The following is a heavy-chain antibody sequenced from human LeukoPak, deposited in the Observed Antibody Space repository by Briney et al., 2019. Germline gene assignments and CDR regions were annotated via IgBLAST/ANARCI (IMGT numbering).Heavy chain of an antibody. CDR3: ARVPYCGGDCPKYFQH. Sequence: GGSLRLSCAASGFTFDDYGMSWVRQAPRKGLEWVSGINWNGGSTGYADSVKGRFTISRDNAKNSLYLQMNSLRAEDTALYYCARVPYCGGDCPKYFQHWGQGTLVTVSS. D-gene: IGHD2-21*02. CDR2: INWNGGST. CDR1: GFTFDDYG. V-gene: IGHV3-20*04. J-gene: IGHJ1*01.